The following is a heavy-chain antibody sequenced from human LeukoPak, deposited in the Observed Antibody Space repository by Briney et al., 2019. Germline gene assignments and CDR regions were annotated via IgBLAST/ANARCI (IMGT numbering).Heavy chain of an antibody. CDR1: GGTFSSYA. CDR2: IIPILGIA. J-gene: IGHJ3*01. CDR3: AAGVGGWLHPPMGAFDV. D-gene: IGHD5-12*01. Sequence: ASVKVSCKASGGTFSSYAIGWVRQAPGQGLEWMGRIIPILGIANYAQKFQGRVTITADKSTSTAYMELSSLRSEDTAVYYCAAGVGGWLHPPMGAFDVWGQGTMVTVSS. V-gene: IGHV1-69*04.